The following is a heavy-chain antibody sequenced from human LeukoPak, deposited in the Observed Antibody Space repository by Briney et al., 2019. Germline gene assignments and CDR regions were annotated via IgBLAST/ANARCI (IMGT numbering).Heavy chain of an antibody. CDR3: ARHEGITMIMN. CDR2: IYSGGST. CDR1: GFIVSTNY. V-gene: IGHV3-66*04. J-gene: IGHJ4*02. D-gene: IGHD3-22*01. Sequence: PGGSLRLSCAASGFIVSTNYMSWVRQAPGKGLEWVSVIYSGGSTYYADSVKGRFTISRDNSKNSLYLQMNSLRAEVTAVYYCARHEGITMIMNWGQGTLVTVSS.